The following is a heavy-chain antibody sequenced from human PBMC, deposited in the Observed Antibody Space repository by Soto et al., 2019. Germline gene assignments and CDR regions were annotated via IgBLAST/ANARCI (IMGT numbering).Heavy chain of an antibody. V-gene: IGHV1-24*01. Sequence: QVQLVQSGAEVKKPGASVKVSCKVSGYTLTELSMHWVRQAPGKGLEWMGGFDPEDGETIYAQKFKGRVTMTEYTSTDTANMELSSLRSEDKAVYYCASPGDSSGPDHFDYWGHGTLVTVSS. D-gene: IGHD3-22*01. J-gene: IGHJ4*01. CDR2: FDPEDGET. CDR3: ASPGDSSGPDHFDY. CDR1: GYTLTELS.